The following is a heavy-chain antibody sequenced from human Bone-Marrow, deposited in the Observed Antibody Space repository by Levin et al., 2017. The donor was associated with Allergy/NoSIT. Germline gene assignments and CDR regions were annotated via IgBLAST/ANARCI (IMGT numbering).Heavy chain of an antibody. D-gene: IGHD3-22*01. J-gene: IGHJ4*02. V-gene: IGHV3-30-3*01. CDR2: ISYHGTNK. CDR1: GFAFDRHA. CDR3: VREAPIPAAHITSYEFDY. Sequence: PGGSLRLSCVASGFAFDRHAMHWVRQAPGGELEWVAVISYHGTNKDYADSVTGRFTISRDNSKNTLYLQMNSLRAEDTAVYYCVREAPIPAAHITSYEFDYWGQGTLVTVSS.